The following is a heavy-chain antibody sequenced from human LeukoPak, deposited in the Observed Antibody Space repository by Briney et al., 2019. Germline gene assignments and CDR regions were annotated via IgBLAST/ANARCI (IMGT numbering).Heavy chain of an antibody. D-gene: IGHD3-10*01. V-gene: IGHV3-23*01. CDR3: AKDDAWLRFGE. CDR2: ISPSGDIR. J-gene: IGHJ4*02. Sequence: GGSLRLSCAASGFTFTSYSMNWVRQAPGKGLEWVSGISPSGDIRYYADSVKGRFTISRDNSKNTLYLEVISLTAEDTAVYYCAKDDAWLRFGEWSQGTLVTVSS. CDR1: GFTFTSYS.